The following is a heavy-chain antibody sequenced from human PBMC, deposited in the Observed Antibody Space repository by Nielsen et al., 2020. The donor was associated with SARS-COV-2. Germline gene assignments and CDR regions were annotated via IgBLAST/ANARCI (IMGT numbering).Heavy chain of an antibody. V-gene: IGHV3-21*01. CDR2: ISSSSSYI. CDR3: ARSRYSSSWYGVNYYGMDV. J-gene: IGHJ6*02. Sequence: GESLKISCAASGFTFSSYSMNWVRQAPGKGLEWVSSISSSSSYIYYADSVKGRFTISRDNAKNSLYLQMNSLRAEDTAVYYCARSRYSSSWYGVNYYGMDVWGQGTTVTVSS. D-gene: IGHD6-13*01. CDR1: GFTFSSYS.